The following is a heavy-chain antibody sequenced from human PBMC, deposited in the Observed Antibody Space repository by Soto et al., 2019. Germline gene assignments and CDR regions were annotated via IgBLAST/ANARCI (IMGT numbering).Heavy chain of an antibody. J-gene: IGHJ6*02. D-gene: IGHD6-19*01. CDR2: IMPIFGGP. CDR1: GGMFGDFS. CDR3: ASSLRMAGIGNYYYGMDV. V-gene: IGHV1-69*13. Sequence: SVKVASKACGGMFGDFSLRWVRQAPGQGLEWMGGIMPIFGGPDYAQRFRGRVTITADEVTRTAFMELRGLTSEDTATYYCASSLRMAGIGNYYYGMDVWGQGTTVTVSS.